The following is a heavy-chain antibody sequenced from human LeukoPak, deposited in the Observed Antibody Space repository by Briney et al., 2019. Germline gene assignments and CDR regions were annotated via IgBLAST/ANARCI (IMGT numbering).Heavy chain of an antibody. Sequence: SGGSLRLSCSASGFVFSDYYMHWVRQAPGKGLEWVSHINGDGSNENYADSVKGRFIISRENAKKTSYLQMSSLRVEDTALYYCGRGKSPAAVDDWGQGTLVTVPS. CDR2: INGDGSNE. D-gene: IGHD2-2*01. CDR3: GRGKSPAAVDD. CDR1: GFVFSDYY. V-gene: IGHV3-74*01. J-gene: IGHJ4*02.